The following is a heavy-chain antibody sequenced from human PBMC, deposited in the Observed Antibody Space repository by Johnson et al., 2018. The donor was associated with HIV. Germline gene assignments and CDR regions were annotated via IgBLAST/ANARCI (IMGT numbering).Heavy chain of an antibody. CDR2: ISYDGSNK. CDR3: ARVSYDILTGYYVGAFDI. Sequence: QVQLVESGGGLVQPGRSLRLSCAASGFTFSSYGMHWVRQAPGKGLEWVAVISYDGSNKYYADSVKGRFTISRDNSKNTLYLQMNSVRAEDTAVYYCARVSYDILTGYYVGAFDIWGQGTMVTVSS. D-gene: IGHD3-9*01. V-gene: IGHV3-30*03. CDR1: GFTFSSYG. J-gene: IGHJ3*02.